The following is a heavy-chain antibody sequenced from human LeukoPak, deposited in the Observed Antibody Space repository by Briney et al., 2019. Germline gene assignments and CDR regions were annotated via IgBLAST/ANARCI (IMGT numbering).Heavy chain of an antibody. CDR2: IMPILDTA. CDR3: ARSHRSYYYYMDV. Sequence: ASVKVSCKTFGGTFSSNAISWVRQAPGQGLEWMGGIMPILDTANYAQKFQGRVTITADESTSTAYMELSRLRSEDTAVYYCARSHRSYYYYMDVWGKGTTVTISS. J-gene: IGHJ6*03. CDR1: GGTFSSNA. V-gene: IGHV1-69*13.